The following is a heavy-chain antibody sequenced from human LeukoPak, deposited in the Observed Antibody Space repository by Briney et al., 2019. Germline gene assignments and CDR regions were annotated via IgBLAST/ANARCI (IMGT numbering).Heavy chain of an antibody. Sequence: ASVKVSCKASGYTFTSYGSSWVRQAPGQVLEWMGWLSAYNGNPNYAQKLQGRVTMTTDTSTSTAYMELRSLRSDDTAVYYCARGFLTGCSSTSCYTKGHYYGMDVWGQGTTVTVSS. V-gene: IGHV1-18*01. J-gene: IGHJ6*02. CDR3: ARGFLTGCSSTSCYTKGHYYGMDV. CDR1: GYTFTSYG. D-gene: IGHD2-2*02. CDR2: LSAYNGNP.